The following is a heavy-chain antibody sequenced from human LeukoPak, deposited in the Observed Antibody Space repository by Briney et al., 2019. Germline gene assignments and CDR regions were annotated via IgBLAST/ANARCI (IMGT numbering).Heavy chain of an antibody. V-gene: IGHV4-34*01. CDR1: GGSFSGYY. CDR3: AREARSGYYDYWYFDL. Sequence: PSETLSLTCAVYGGSFSGYYWSWIRQPPGKGLEWIGEINHSGSTNYNPSLKSRVTISVDTSKNQFSLKLSSVTAADTAVYYCAREARSGYYDYWYFDLWGRGTLVTVSS. D-gene: IGHD3-22*01. J-gene: IGHJ2*01. CDR2: INHSGST.